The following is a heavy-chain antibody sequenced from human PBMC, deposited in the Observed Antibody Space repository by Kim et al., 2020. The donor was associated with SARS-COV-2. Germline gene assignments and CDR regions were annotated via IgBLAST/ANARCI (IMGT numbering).Heavy chain of an antibody. CDR3: ARGVGTTDPYYFDY. J-gene: IGHJ4*02. V-gene: IGHV3-21*01. Sequence: YANSVRGRFTISRDNAKNSLYLQLDTLRVDDMAVYHCARGVGTTDPYYFDYWGQGILVTVSS. D-gene: IGHD1-26*01.